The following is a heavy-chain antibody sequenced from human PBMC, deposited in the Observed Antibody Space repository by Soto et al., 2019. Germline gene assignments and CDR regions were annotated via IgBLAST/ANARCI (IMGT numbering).Heavy chain of an antibody. Sequence: ASVKVSCKASGYTFTSYDMHWVRQAPGQRLEWMGWINAGNGNTKYSQKFQGRVTITRDTSASKAHMELSSLRSEDTAVYYCARDKITEILXYWGQGTPVTVSS. CDR1: GYTFTSYD. CDR3: ARDKITEILXY. J-gene: IGHJ4*02. D-gene: IGHD1-20*01. V-gene: IGHV1-3*01. CDR2: INAGNGNT.